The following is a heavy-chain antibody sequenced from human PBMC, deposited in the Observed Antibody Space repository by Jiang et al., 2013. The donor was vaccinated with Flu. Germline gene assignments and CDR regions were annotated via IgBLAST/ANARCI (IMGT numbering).Heavy chain of an antibody. CDR3: ARGTLRGSDY. J-gene: IGHJ4*02. D-gene: IGHD3-10*01. V-gene: IGHV4-31*03. CDR2: IYYSGGT. CDR1: GGSISSGYYY. Sequence: PGLVKPSQTLSLTCTVSGGSISSGYYYWNWIRQHPGKGLEWVGYIYYSGGTYYNPSLKSRVSVLVDTSKNQFSLKLNSVTAADTAVYFCARGTLRGSDYWGQGTLVTVSS.